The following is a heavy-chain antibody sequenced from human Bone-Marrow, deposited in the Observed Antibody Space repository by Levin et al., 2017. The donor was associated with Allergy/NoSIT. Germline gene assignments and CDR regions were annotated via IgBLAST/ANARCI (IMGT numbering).Heavy chain of an antibody. D-gene: IGHD6-19*01. CDR3: AAHPPAVAGPSGPQYYFDY. CDR2: IYYSGST. V-gene: IGHV4-59*01. J-gene: IGHJ4*02. CDR1: GGSISSYY. Sequence: SETLSLTCTVSGGSISSYYWSWIRQPPGKGLEWIGYIYYSGSTNYNPSLKSRVTISVDTSKNQFSLKLSSVTAADTAVYYCAAHPPAVAGPSGPQYYFDYWGQGTLVTVSS.